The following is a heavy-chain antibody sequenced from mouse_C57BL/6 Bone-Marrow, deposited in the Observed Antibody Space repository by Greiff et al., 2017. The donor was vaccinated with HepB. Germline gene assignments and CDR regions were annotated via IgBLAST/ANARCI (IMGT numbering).Heavy chain of an antibody. CDR1: GYTFTSYW. V-gene: IGHV1-74*01. D-gene: IGHD1-1*01. CDR3: AVFITTVVATDYAMDY. J-gene: IGHJ4*01. CDR2: IHPSDSDT. Sequence: QVQLQQPGAELVKPGASVKVSCKASGYTFTSYWMHWVKQRPGQGLEWIGRIHPSDSDTNYYQKFKGKATLTVDKSSSTAYMQLSSLTTEDSAVYYCAVFITTVVATDYAMDYWGQGTSGTVSS.